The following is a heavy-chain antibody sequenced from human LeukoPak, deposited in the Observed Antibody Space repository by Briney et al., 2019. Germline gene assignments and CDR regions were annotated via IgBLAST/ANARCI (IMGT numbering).Heavy chain of an antibody. D-gene: IGHD5-24*01. CDR1: GVSISSYH. CDR3: ARKDGDG. V-gene: IGHV4-59*01. J-gene: IGHJ4*02. CDR2: IYNSGST. Sequence: PSETLSLTCTVSGVSISSYHWTWIRQPPGEGLEWIGYIYNSGSTNYNPSLRGRGTISLDTSKNQVSLKLSSVTAADTAMYYCARKDGDGWGQGTLVTVSS.